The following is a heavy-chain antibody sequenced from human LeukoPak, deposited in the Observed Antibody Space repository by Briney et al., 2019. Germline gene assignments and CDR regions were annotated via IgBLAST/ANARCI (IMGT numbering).Heavy chain of an antibody. CDR1: GGSFNNQS. V-gene: IGHV1-69*10. CDR3: ASRVIAAAAGFFFDY. J-gene: IGHJ4*02. Sequence: SAVTVSYLACGGSFNNQSIRWLRQAPAQAREGMGVIIPILGIANYAQQFQGRVTITADKSTSTAYMELSSLRSEDTAVYYCASRVIAAAAGFFFDYWGQGTLVTVSS. CDR2: IIPILGIA. D-gene: IGHD6-13*01.